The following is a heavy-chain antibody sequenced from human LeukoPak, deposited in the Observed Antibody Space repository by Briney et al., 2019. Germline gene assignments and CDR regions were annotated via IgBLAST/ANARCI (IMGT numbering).Heavy chain of an antibody. V-gene: IGHV1-2*02. D-gene: IGHD3-16*01. CDR3: ARGVITFGGVIVP. Sequence: GASVKVSCKASGYTFTGYYMHWVRQAPGQGLEWMGWINPNSGGTNYAQKFQGRVTMTRDTSISTAYMELSRLRSDDTAVYYCARGVITFGGVIVPWGQGTLVTVSS. CDR1: GYTFTGYY. J-gene: IGHJ5*02. CDR2: INPNSGGT.